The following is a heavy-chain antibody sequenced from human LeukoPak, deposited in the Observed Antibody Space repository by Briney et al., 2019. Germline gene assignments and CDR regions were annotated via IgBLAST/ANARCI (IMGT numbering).Heavy chain of an antibody. CDR1: GFTFSSYS. V-gene: IGHV3-21*01. CDR3: ARVPIDDSSGYYYVDY. Sequence: PGGSLRLSCAASGFTFSSYSMNWVRQAPGKGLEWVSSISSSSSYIYYADSVKGRFTISRDNAKNSLYLQMNSLRAEDTAVYYCARVPIDDSSGYYYVDYWGQGTLVTVSS. CDR2: ISSSSSYI. J-gene: IGHJ4*02. D-gene: IGHD3-22*01.